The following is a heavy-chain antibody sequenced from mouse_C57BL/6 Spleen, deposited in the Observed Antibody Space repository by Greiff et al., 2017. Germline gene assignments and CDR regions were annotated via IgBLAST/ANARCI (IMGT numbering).Heavy chain of an antibody. CDR1: GYSFTSYY. V-gene: IGHV1-66*01. CDR3: ARGTTAKGYAMDY. J-gene: IGHJ4*01. Sequence: VKLQESGPELVKPGASVKISCKASGYSFTSYYIHWVKQRPGQGLEWIGWIYPGSGNTKYNEKFKGKATLTADTSSSTAYMQLSSLTSEDSAVYYCARGTTAKGYAMDYWGQGTSVTVSS. D-gene: IGHD1-2*01. CDR2: IYPGSGNT.